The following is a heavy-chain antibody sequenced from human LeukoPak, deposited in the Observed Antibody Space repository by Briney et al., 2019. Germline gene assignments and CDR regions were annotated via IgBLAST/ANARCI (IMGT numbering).Heavy chain of an antibody. D-gene: IGHD4-17*01. CDR3: ASRDYGDWYFDL. V-gene: IGHV4-4*02. Sequence: PSGTLSLTCGVSGGSISSTNWWTWVRQPPGEGLEWIGEVHLSGRTNYNPSLKSRVTISVDRSKNRFSLNLNSVTAADTAVYYCASRDYGDWYFDLWGRGTLVTVSS. J-gene: IGHJ2*01. CDR2: VHLSGRT. CDR1: GGSISSTNW.